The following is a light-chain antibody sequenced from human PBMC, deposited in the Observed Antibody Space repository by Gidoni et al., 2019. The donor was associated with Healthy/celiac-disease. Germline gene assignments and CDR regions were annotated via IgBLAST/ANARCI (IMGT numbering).Light chain of an antibody. CDR1: QSVSSSY. J-gene: IGKJ1*01. CDR2: CAS. CDR3: QPYGSSPWT. Sequence: EIVLTQSPGTLSLSPGERASQSVSSSYLAWYQQKPGQAPRLLIYCASSRATGIPDMFSGIGSVTDFTLTISRLDPEAFAVYYCQPYGSSPWTFGQGTKVEIK. V-gene: IGKV3-20*01.